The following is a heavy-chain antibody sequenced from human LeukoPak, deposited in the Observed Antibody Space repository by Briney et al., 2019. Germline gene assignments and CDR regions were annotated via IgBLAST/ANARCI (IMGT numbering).Heavy chain of an antibody. V-gene: IGHV1-2*02. CDR1: GYTFTGYY. D-gene: IGHD3-22*01. J-gene: IGHJ4*02. CDR3: ATYYYDSSGYRDYFDY. CDR2: INPNSGGT. Sequence: ASVKVSCKASGYTFTGYYMHWVRQAPGQGLEWMGWINPNSGGTNYAQKFQGRVTMTRDTSISTAYMELSRLRSDDTAVYYCATYYYDSSGYRDYFDYWGRGTLVTVSS.